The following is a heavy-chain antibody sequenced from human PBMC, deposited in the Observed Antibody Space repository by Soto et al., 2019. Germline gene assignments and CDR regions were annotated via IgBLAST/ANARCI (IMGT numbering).Heavy chain of an antibody. D-gene: IGHD4-17*01. CDR3: ARDVPTVTTGGPDY. V-gene: IGHV1-18*01. CDR2: ISAYNGNT. Sequence: QVQLVQSGVEVEKPGASVKVSCKASGYTFTSYGISWVRQAPGQGLEWMGWISAYNGNTNYAQKLQGRVTMTTDTSTSTAYMALRSLRSDDTAVYYCARDVPTVTTGGPDYWGQGTLVTVSS. CDR1: GYTFTSYG. J-gene: IGHJ4*02.